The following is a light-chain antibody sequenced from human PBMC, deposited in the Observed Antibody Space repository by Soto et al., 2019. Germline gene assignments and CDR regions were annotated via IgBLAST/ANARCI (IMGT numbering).Light chain of an antibody. V-gene: IGKV3-15*01. Sequence: EISMTQFPAILSASPGGGATLSCRAAQDVTTNFAWYQLRRGQPPRLLIYDISTRATGVPARFSGSGSGTEFTLTISSLQSEDLAVYYCQQYHKWPPITFGQGTRREIK. CDR2: DIS. J-gene: IGKJ5*01. CDR1: QDVTTN. CDR3: QQYHKWPPIT.